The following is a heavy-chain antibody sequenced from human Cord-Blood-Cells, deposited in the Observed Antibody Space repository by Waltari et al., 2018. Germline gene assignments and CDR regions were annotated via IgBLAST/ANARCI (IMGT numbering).Heavy chain of an antibody. CDR1: GFTFSSYL. V-gene: IGHV3-7*01. CDR3: ARLRKGYFDL. CDR2: IKQDGSEK. J-gene: IGHJ2*01. Sequence: EVQLVASGGGLVQPGGSLRLSCAASGFTFSSYLMRWVRPAPGKGLEWVANIKQDGSEKYYVDSVKGRFTISRDNAKNSLYLQMNSLRAEDTAVYYCARLRKGYFDLWGRGTLVTVSS. D-gene: IGHD3-16*01.